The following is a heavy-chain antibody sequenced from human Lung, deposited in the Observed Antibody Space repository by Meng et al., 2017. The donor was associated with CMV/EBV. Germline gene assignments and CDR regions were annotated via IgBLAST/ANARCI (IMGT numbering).Heavy chain of an antibody. CDR1: GFTFRSYS. Sequence: GESLKISCAASGFTFRSYSMNWVRQAPGKGLEWVSSISNSGAYIYYADSVKGRFTISRDNAQNSLFLHMNSLRAEDSAVYYCARDVSPRSSAYFAIYYFYALDVXGQGXTVTVSS. J-gene: IGHJ6*02. CDR2: ISNSGAYI. CDR3: ARDVSPRSSAYFAIYYFYALDV. D-gene: IGHD2-21*01. V-gene: IGHV3-21*01.